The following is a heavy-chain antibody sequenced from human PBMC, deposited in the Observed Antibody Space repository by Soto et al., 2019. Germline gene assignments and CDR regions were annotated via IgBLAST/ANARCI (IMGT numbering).Heavy chain of an antibody. CDR2: IYYSGST. D-gene: IGHD2-2*01. V-gene: IGHV4-39*01. CDR3: ARRSCSSTSCYSAWFDP. Sequence: PSETLSLTCTVSGGSISSSSYYWGWIRQPPGKGLEWIGSIYYSGSTYYNPSLKSRVTISVDTSKNQFSLKLSSVTAADTAVYYCARRSCSSTSCYSAWFDPWGQGTRVTVSS. CDR1: GGSISSSSYY. J-gene: IGHJ5*02.